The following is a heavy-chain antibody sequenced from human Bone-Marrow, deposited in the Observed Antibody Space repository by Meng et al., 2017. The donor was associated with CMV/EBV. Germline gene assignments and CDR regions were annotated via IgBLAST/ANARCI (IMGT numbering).Heavy chain of an antibody. D-gene: IGHD6-13*01. Sequence: ASVKVSCKVSGHTFSDCYIHWVQQAPGKGLEWMGRLNPEDGETIYAENFQGRVAISADTSTDTAYMELSSLRSEDTAVYYCARSRSWDGLYYYYGMDVWGQGTTVTVSS. CDR1: GHTFSDCY. CDR2: LNPEDGET. V-gene: IGHV1-69-2*01. J-gene: IGHJ6*02. CDR3: ARSRSWDGLYYYYGMDV.